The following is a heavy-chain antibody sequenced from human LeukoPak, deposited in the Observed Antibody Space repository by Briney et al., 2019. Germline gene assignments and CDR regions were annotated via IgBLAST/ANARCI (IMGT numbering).Heavy chain of an antibody. V-gene: IGHV3-21*01. Sequence: GGSLRLSCATSGFTFSSYSMNWVRQAPGKGLEWVSSISSSSSYIYYADSVKGRFTISRDNAKNSLYLQMNSLRAEDTAVYYCAREGIPGYSYGSNYFDYWGQGTLVTVSS. D-gene: IGHD5-18*01. CDR3: AREGIPGYSYGSNYFDY. J-gene: IGHJ4*02. CDR2: ISSSSSYI. CDR1: GFTFSSYS.